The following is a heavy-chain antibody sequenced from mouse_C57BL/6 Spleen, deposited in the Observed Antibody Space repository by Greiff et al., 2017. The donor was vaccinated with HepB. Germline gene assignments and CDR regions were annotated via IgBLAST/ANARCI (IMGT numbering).Heavy chain of an antibody. CDR1: GYTFTSYW. CDR3: ARGVYYGSSRYFDV. J-gene: IGHJ1*03. D-gene: IGHD1-1*01. V-gene: IGHV1-7*01. CDR2: INPSSGYT. Sequence: VQLQESGAELAKPGASVKLSCKASGYTFTSYWMHWVKQRPGQGLEWIGYINPSSGYTKYNQKFKGKATLTADKSSSTAYMQLSSLTYEDSAVYYCARGVYYGSSRYFDVWGTGTTVTVSS.